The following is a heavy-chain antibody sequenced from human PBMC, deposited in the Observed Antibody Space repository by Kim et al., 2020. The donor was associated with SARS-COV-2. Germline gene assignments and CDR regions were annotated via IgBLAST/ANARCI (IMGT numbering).Heavy chain of an antibody. Sequence: GGSLRLSCAASGFTLSRFSMNWVRQAPGKGLESISYISSGSGTIYYADSVKGRFTISRDNAKNSLYLQMNSLRDEDSAVYYCARESDSSFYISDYWGQGTLVTVSS. D-gene: IGHD6-13*01. J-gene: IGHJ4*02. CDR1: GFTLSRFS. CDR2: ISSGSGTI. CDR3: ARESDSSFYISDY. V-gene: IGHV3-48*02.